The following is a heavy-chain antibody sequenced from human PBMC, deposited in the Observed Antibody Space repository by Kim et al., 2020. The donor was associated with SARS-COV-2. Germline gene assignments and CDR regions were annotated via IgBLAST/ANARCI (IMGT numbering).Heavy chain of an antibody. J-gene: IGHJ6*02. CDR3: ARTSGDGTDV. Sequence: YYADAVEGRFTICRDDSTNTLFLQMNSLRVEDTAVYYCARTSGDGTDVWGHGTTVIVSS. D-gene: IGHD3-10*01. V-gene: IGHV3-30*01.